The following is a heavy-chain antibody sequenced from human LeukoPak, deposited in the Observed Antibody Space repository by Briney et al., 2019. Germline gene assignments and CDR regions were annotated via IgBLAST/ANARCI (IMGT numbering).Heavy chain of an antibody. J-gene: IGHJ4*03. CDR1: GFPFRSFS. CDR2: ISSGSTYI. V-gene: IGHV3-21*01. D-gene: IGHD3-10*01. Sequence: GGSLRLSCVASGFPFRSFSMNWVCQAPGKGLEWVSSISSGSTYIYYADSVEGRFTISRDNAKNSLYLQMNSLRVEDTAVYYCARAEGSGSSFGYWGHRIPVTVSS. CDR3: ARAEGSGSSFGY.